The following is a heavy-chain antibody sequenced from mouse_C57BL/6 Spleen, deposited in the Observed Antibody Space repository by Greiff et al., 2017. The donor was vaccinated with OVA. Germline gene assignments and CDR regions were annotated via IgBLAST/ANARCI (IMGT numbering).Heavy chain of an antibody. CDR2: LNYDGSST. CDR3: ARGGNDDGSRNYAMDY. CDR1: GFTFSDYY. D-gene: IGHD1-1*01. Sequence: EVQLVESEGGLVQPGSSLKLSCTASGFTFSDYYMAWVRQVPEKGLEWVANLNYDGSSTSYLASLKSRFLISRDNSKNILYLQMSSLKSEDTATYYCARGGNDDGSRNYAMDYWGQGTSVTVSS. V-gene: IGHV5-16*01. J-gene: IGHJ4*01.